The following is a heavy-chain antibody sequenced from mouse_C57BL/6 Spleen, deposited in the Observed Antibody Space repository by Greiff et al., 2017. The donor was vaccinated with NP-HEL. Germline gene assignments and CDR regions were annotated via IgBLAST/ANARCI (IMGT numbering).Heavy chain of an antibody. CDR1: GYTFTDYE. CDR2: IDPETGGT. J-gene: IGHJ2*01. D-gene: IGHD1-1*01. V-gene: IGHV1-15*01. CDR3: TIGCITAVEADD. Sequence: QVQLQQSGAELVRPGASVTLSCKASGYTFTDYEMHWVKQTPVHGLEWIGAIDPETGGTAYNQKFKGKAILTAYKSSSTAYVELRSLTSEDSAVYYCTIGCITAVEADDWGQGTTLTVSS.